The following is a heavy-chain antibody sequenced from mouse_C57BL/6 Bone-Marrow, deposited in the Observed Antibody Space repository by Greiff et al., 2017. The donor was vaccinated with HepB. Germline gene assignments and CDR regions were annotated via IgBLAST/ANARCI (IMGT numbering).Heavy chain of an antibody. V-gene: IGHV1-76*01. CDR3: ASPITTVVEGDY. D-gene: IGHD1-1*01. Sequence: QVQLQQSGAELVRPGASVKLSCKASGYTFTDYYINWVKQRPGQGLEWIARIYPGSGNTYYNEKFKGKATLTAEKSSSTAYMQLSSLTSEDSAVYFCASPITTVVEGDYWGQGTSVTVSS. CDR1: GYTFTDYY. CDR2: IYPGSGNT. J-gene: IGHJ4*01.